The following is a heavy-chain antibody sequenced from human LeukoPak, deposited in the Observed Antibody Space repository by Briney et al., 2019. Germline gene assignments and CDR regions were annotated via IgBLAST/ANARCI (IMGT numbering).Heavy chain of an antibody. CDR2: MNPNRGNT. D-gene: IGHD5-12*01. J-gene: IGHJ5*02. CDR1: GYTFTSYD. Sequence: ASVKVSCKASGYTFTSYDINWVRQATGQGLEWMGWMNPNRGNTGYAQKFQGRVTMTRNTSISTAYMELSGLRSENTAVYYCARGPTIPNWFDPWGQGTLVTVSS. CDR3: ARGPTIPNWFDP. V-gene: IGHV1-8*01.